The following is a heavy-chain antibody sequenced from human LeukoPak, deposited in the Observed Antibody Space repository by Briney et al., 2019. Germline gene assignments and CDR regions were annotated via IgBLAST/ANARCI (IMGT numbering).Heavy chain of an antibody. CDR1: GGSINTGSYY. CDR3: ASPPMTTVVSHFDY. V-gene: IGHV4-39*07. D-gene: IGHD4-17*01. CDR2: INHSGST. Sequence: RPSETLSLTCTVSGGSINTGSYYWGWLRQPPGKGLEWIGEINHSGSTNYNPSLKSRVTISVDTSKNQFSLKLSSVTAADTAVYYCASPPMTTVVSHFDYWGQGTLVTVSS. J-gene: IGHJ4*02.